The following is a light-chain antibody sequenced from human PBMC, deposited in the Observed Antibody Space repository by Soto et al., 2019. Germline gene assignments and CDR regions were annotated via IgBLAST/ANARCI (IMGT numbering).Light chain of an antibody. CDR3: QHRSNWPLT. CDR1: QSVSSY. CDR2: DAS. V-gene: IGKV3-11*01. J-gene: IGKJ4*01. Sequence: EIVLTQSPGTLSLSPGERATLSCRASQSVSSYLAWYQQKPGQAPRLLIYDASNRATGIPARSSGSGSGTDFTLTISSLEPEDFAVYYCQHRSNWPLTFGGGTKVEIK.